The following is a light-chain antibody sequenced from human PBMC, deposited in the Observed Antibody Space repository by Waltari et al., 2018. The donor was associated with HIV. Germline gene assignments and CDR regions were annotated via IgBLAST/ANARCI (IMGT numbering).Light chain of an antibody. CDR3: QVWDSTSDQVV. CDR2: YNR. V-gene: IGLV3-21*04. Sequence: SYVLTQPPSVSVAPGKTARITCGVDSIGRKSVHWYQQKPGQAPVLVIYYNRDRPSGIPERLSGFTSGNSATLTISRVEAGDEADYYCQVWDSTSDQVVFGGGTKLTVL. CDR1: SIGRKS. J-gene: IGLJ2*01.